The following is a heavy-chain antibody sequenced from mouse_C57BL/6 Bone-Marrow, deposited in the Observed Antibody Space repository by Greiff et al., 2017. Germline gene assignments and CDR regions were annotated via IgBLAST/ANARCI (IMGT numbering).Heavy chain of an antibody. V-gene: IGHV5-6*02. J-gene: IGHJ3*01. D-gene: IGHD6-2*01. CDR2: ISSGGSYT. Sequence: EVMLVESGGDLVKPGGSLKLSCAASGFTFSSYGMSWVRQTPDKRLEWVATISSGGSYTYYPDSVKGRFTISRDNAKNTLYLHMSSLKSEDTAMYYCARPSPFAYWGQGTLVTVSA. CDR3: ARPSPFAY. CDR1: GFTFSSYG.